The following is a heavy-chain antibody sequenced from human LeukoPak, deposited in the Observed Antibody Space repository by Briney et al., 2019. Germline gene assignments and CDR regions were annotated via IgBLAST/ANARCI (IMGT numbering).Heavy chain of an antibody. CDR3: ARGRGVDIVVVPAAIDFDY. CDR2: INPSNGVT. CDR1: GYTLIEYH. D-gene: IGHD2-2*03. J-gene: IGHJ4*02. Sequence: ASVKVSCKASGYTLIEYHLHWVRQAPGQGREWMGWINPSNGVTNFAQTFRGRVALTRDTSIDTVYMDLNSLKFDDTAVYYCARGRGVDIVVVPAAIDFDYWGRGTLATVSS. V-gene: IGHV1-2*02.